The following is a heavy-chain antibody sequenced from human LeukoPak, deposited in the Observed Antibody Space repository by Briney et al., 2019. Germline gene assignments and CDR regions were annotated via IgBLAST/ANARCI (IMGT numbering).Heavy chain of an antibody. J-gene: IGHJ6*02. D-gene: IGHD3-16*01. CDR1: GGSISSSTYY. Sequence: PSETLSLTCTVAGGSISSSTYYWGWIRQPPGKGLEWIGSIHYSGSTNYNPTLRSRATISVDTSKNQFSLKLSSVTAADTAVYYCARDRWELWYSDYYGLDVWGQGTAVTVSS. CDR3: ARDRWELWYSDYYGLDV. CDR2: IHYSGST. V-gene: IGHV4-39*07.